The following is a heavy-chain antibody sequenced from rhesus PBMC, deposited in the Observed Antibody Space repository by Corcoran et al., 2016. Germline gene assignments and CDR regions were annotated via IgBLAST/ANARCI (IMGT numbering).Heavy chain of an antibody. CDR1: GGSISSGYYY. CDR3: ARDTSSWSIDY. D-gene: IGHD6-13*01. CDR2: ITYSGST. Sequence: QVQLQESGPGLVKPSETLSLTCAVSGGSISSGYYYWSWIRQPPGKGLEWIGYITYSGSTSYNPSLKSRVTISRDTSKNQFSLKLSSVTAAYTAVYYCARDTSSWSIDYWGQGVLVTVSS. V-gene: IGHV4-122*02. J-gene: IGHJ4*01.